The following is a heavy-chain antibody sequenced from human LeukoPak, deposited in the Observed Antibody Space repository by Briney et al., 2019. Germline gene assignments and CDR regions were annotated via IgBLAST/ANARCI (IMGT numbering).Heavy chain of an antibody. Sequence: PSETLSLTCTVSGGSISSGGYYWSWIRQHPGKGLEWIGYIYYSGSTYYNPSLKSRVTISVDTSKNQFSLKLSSVTAADTAVYYCARAPSGQQLVQDFDYWGQGTLVTVSS. CDR3: ARAPSGQQLVQDFDY. D-gene: IGHD6-13*01. V-gene: IGHV4-31*03. J-gene: IGHJ4*02. CDR2: IYYSGST. CDR1: GGSISSGGYY.